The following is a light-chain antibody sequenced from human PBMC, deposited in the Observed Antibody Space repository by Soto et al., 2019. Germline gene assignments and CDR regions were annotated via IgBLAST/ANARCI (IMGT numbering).Light chain of an antibody. CDR1: QGISNY. Sequence: IQITPSPSSLSASVGDRVTIPCRASQGISNYLAWYQQKPGKVPKLLIYAASTLQSGVPSRFSGSGSGTDFTLTISSLQPEDVATYYCQKYNSAPWTFGQGTKVDIK. J-gene: IGKJ1*01. CDR2: AAS. V-gene: IGKV1-27*01. CDR3: QKYNSAPWT.